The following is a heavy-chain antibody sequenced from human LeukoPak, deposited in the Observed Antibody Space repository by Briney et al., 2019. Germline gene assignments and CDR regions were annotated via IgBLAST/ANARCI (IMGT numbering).Heavy chain of an antibody. CDR1: GYTFTSYD. Sequence: ASVKVSCKASGYTFTSYDINWVRQATGQGLEWMGWMNPNSGNTGYAQKFQGRVTMTRNTSISTAYMELSSLRSEDTAVYYCARAGKRITMVRGVVYWLDPWGQGTLVTVSS. V-gene: IGHV1-8*01. J-gene: IGHJ5*02. CDR3: ARAGKRITMVRGVVYWLDP. D-gene: IGHD3-10*01. CDR2: MNPNSGNT.